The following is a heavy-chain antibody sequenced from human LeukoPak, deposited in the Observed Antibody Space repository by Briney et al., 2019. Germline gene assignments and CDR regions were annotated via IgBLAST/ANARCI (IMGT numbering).Heavy chain of an antibody. V-gene: IGHV4-61*02. Sequence: SETLSLTCTVSGGSISSSSYYWSWIRQPAGKGLEWIGRIYTSGITNYNPSLKSRVTISVDTSKNQFSLKLSSVTAADTAVYYCARGPTYCSSSSCLQGEWGQGTLVTVSS. CDR1: GGSISSSSYY. D-gene: IGHD2-15*01. CDR3: ARGPTYCSSSSCLQGE. CDR2: IYTSGIT. J-gene: IGHJ4*02.